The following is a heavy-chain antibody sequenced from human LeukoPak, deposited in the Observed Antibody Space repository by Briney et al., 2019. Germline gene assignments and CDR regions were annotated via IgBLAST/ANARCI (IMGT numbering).Heavy chain of an antibody. CDR2: ISHSGST. J-gene: IGHJ5*02. CDR3: ARGQSDFWSGYYRGHWFDP. Sequence: PSETLSLTCAVYGGSFSGYYWSWIRQPPGKWLEWIGEISHSGSTNYNPSLKSRVTISVDTSKNQFSLKLSSVTAADTAVYYCARGQSDFWSGYYRGHWFDPWGQGTLVTVSS. D-gene: IGHD3-3*01. CDR1: GGSFSGYY. V-gene: IGHV4-34*01.